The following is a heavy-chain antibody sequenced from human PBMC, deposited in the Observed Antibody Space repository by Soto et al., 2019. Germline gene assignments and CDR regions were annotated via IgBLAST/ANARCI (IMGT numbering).Heavy chain of an antibody. CDR2: INPSGGST. D-gene: IGHD5-18*01. CDR1: GYTFTSYY. Sequence: ASVKVSCKASGYTFTSYYMHWVRQAPGQGLEWMGIINPSGGSTSYAQKFQGRVTITADKSTSTTYLEMNSLRSEDTAVYYCARDSPFGSTLSGYKATDYCGPTTLVIVSS. CDR3: ARDSPFGSTLSGYKATDY. V-gene: IGHV1-46*01. J-gene: IGHJ4*02.